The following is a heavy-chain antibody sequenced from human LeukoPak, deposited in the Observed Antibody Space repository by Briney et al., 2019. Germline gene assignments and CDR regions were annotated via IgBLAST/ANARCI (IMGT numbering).Heavy chain of an antibody. J-gene: IGHJ2*01. Sequence: GGSLRLSCAASRFTFSNYAMSWVRQAPGKGLVWVSAINGAGTYTYYGDSVKGRFTISRDNSKSTLDLQVSSLRADDTAVYYCAKGDGSSPGYFDLWGRGTLVTVSS. V-gene: IGHV3-23*01. CDR1: RFTFSNYA. D-gene: IGHD6-6*01. CDR2: INGAGTYT. CDR3: AKGDGSSPGYFDL.